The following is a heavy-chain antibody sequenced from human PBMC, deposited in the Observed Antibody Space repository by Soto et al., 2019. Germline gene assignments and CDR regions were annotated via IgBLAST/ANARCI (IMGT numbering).Heavy chain of an antibody. D-gene: IGHD6-25*01. J-gene: IGHJ6*02. CDR1: GFKFSDYH. CDR2: ISSSGTYT. CDR3: ACVDPAILAAEFYHNLVDV. V-gene: IGHV3-11*05. Sequence: QVQLVQSGGGLVEPGGSLRLSCAASGFKFSDYHMTWIRQAQGKGLEWISYISSSGTYTTYTDSVKGRFTVSRDNANSYLYMKMNSLRGDDTAVYYWACVDPAILAAEFYHNLVDVWGQGNTVTVAS.